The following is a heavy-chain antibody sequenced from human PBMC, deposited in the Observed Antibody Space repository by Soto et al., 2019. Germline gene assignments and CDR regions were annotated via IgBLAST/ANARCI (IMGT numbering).Heavy chain of an antibody. CDR1: VFTFSNYW. V-gene: IGHV3-7*01. CDR2: IKQDGSEK. CDR3: ARAGSNYLASGSYLPYYMDV. D-gene: IGHD3-10*01. Sequence: EVQVVESWGGLVQPGGPLRLSCEASVFTFSNYWMTWVRQAPGKGLEWVANIKQDGSEKYYVDSVKGRFSISRDNAKNSLYLQMNSLRAEDTAVYYCARAGSNYLASGSYLPYYMDVLGKGTTVTVSS. J-gene: IGHJ6*03.